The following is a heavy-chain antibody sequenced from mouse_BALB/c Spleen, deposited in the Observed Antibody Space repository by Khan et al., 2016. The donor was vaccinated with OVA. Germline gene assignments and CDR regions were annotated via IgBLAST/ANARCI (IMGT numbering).Heavy chain of an antibody. Sequence: QVQLQQSGAELARPGASVKLSCKASGYTFSDYYINWVKQRTGQGLEWIGEIYPGRGNTYYNEKFKGKATLTADKSSSTAYMMFSSLTSEDSAVYFCARSGTGSFLYWGQGTLVTVSA. CDR3: ARSGTGSFLY. CDR2: IYPGRGNT. V-gene: IGHV1-77*01. CDR1: GYTFSDYY. D-gene: IGHD4-1*01. J-gene: IGHJ3*01.